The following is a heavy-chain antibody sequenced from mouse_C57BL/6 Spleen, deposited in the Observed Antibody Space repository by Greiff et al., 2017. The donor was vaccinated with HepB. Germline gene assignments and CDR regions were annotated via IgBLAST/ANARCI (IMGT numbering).Heavy chain of an antibody. CDR1: GYSITSGYY. V-gene: IGHV3-6*01. CDR3: ARGDGNYRFDY. Sequence: EVKLQESGPGLVKPSQSLSLTCSVTGYSITSGYYWNWIRQFPGNKLEWMGYISYDGSNNYNPSLKNRISITRDTSKNQFFLKLNSVTTEDTATYYCARGDGNYRFDYWGQGTTLTVSS. J-gene: IGHJ2*01. D-gene: IGHD2-1*01. CDR2: ISYDGSN.